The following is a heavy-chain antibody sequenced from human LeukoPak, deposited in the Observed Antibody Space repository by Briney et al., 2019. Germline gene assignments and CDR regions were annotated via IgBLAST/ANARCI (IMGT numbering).Heavy chain of an antibody. CDR2: IYYSGST. Sequence: SETLSLTCTVSGGSISSYYWSWIRQPPGKGLEWIGYIYYSGSTNYKSSLKSRVTISVDTSKNQFSLKLSSVTAADTAVYYCARHGGSWGYYGSGTRINYYYMDVWGKGTTVTISS. D-gene: IGHD3-10*01. J-gene: IGHJ6*03. CDR3: ARHGGSWGYYGSGTRINYYYMDV. V-gene: IGHV4-59*08. CDR1: GGSISSYY.